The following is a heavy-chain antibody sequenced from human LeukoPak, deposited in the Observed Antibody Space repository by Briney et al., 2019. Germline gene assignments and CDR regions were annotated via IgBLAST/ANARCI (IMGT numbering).Heavy chain of an antibody. J-gene: IGHJ6*03. CDR3: AKLETNCSGGSCYSGYYYMDV. CDR2: IKQDGSEK. CDR1: GFTFSSYW. Sequence: PGGSLRLSCAASGFTFSSYWMSWVRQAPGKGLEWVANIKQDGSEKYYVDSVKGRFTISRDNAKNSLYLQMNSLRAEDTAVYYCAKLETNCSGGSCYSGYYYMDVWGKGTTVTISS. D-gene: IGHD2-15*01. V-gene: IGHV3-7*03.